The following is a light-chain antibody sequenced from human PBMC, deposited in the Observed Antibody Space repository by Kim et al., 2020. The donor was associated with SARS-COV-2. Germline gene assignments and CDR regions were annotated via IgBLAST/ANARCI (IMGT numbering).Light chain of an antibody. J-gene: IGKJ4*01. CDR3: QQFHTYPLT. Sequence: AIQLTQSPSSLSASVGDRVSSTCRASQGINSALAWYQQKLGRPPKLLIYFASSVESGVPSRFSGSGFGTDFTLTISSRQPEDFATYFCQQFHTYPLTFGGGTKVDIK. V-gene: IGKV1-13*02. CDR2: FAS. CDR1: QGINSA.